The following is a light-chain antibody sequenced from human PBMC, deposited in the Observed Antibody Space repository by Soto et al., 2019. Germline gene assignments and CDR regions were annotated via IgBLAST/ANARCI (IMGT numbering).Light chain of an antibody. CDR3: QQLNSYPPYT. V-gene: IGKV1-9*01. J-gene: IGKJ2*01. CDR2: AAS. Sequence: DIQLTQSPSFLSASVGDRVTITCRASRSISSYLAWYQQKPGKAPKLLIYAASTLQSGVPSRFSGSGSGTEFTLTISSLQPEDFATYYCQQLNSYPPYTFGQGTKLEIK. CDR1: RSISSY.